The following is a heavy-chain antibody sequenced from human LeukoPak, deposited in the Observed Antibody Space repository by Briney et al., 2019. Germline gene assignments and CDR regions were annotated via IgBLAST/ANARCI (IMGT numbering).Heavy chain of an antibody. D-gene: IGHD3-3*01. V-gene: IGHV1-2*02. CDR2: INPNSGGT. Sequence: ASVKVSCKASGYIFTGHYMHWVRQAPGQGLEYMGWINPNSGGTHFAQKFQGRVTMTRDTSISTAYMELSGLRSDDTAVYYCARAQPIIGYQYYGIDAWGQGTTVTVSS. CDR3: ARAQPIIGYQYYGIDA. J-gene: IGHJ6*02. CDR1: GYIFTGHY.